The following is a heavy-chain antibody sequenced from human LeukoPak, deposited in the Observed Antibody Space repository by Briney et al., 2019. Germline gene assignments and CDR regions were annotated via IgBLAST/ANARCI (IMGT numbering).Heavy chain of an antibody. Sequence: ASVKVSCKASGYNFVKYYIHWVRQAPGQGLEWMGTVNPSGGSTGYAQKFQGRVTMTRDTSTGAVYVELSSLRFEDTAVYYCARGREYSSGWADYWGQGTLITVSS. CDR2: VNPSGGST. V-gene: IGHV1-46*01. J-gene: IGHJ4*02. CDR1: GYNFVKYY. D-gene: IGHD6-19*01. CDR3: ARGREYSSGWADY.